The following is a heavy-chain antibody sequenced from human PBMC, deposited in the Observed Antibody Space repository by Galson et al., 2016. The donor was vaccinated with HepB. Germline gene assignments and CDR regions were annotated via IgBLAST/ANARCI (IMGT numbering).Heavy chain of an antibody. CDR2: ISYSGSS. Sequence: TLSLTCTVSGGSIGNGNYSWSWIRQHPEKGLEWIGYISYSGSSYYNPSLKSRVTISVDTSRNQFSLRLASLTAADAAVYFCARATTTVSAWFDPWGQGTLVTVSS. CDR3: ARATTTVSAWFDP. CDR1: GGSIGNGNYS. D-gene: IGHD4-11*01. V-gene: IGHV4-31*03. J-gene: IGHJ5*02.